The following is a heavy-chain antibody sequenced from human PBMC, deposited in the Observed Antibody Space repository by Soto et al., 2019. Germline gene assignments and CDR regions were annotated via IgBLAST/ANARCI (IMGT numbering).Heavy chain of an antibody. Sequence: QLQLQESGPGLVKPSETLSLTCTVSGGSISSSSYYWGWIRQPPGKGLEWIGSIYYSGSTYYNPSLKSRVTISVDTSKNQFSLKLSSVTAADTAVYYCARLQSIFGVVNGFDPWGQGTLVTVSP. CDR1: GGSISSSSYY. CDR2: IYYSGST. CDR3: ARLQSIFGVVNGFDP. V-gene: IGHV4-39*01. J-gene: IGHJ5*02. D-gene: IGHD3-3*01.